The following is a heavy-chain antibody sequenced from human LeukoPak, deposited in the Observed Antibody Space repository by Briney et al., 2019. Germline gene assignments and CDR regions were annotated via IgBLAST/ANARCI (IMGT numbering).Heavy chain of an antibody. CDR2: IIPIFGTA. V-gene: IGHV1-69*05. Sequence: ASVKVSCKASGGTFSSYAISWVRQAPGQGLEWMGGIIPIFGTANYAQKFQGRVTITTDESTSTAYMELSSLRSEDTAVYYCARVGFGAMIVVVSYYYYMDVWGKGTTVTVSS. D-gene: IGHD3-22*01. J-gene: IGHJ6*03. CDR1: GGTFSSYA. CDR3: ARVGFGAMIVVVSYYYYMDV.